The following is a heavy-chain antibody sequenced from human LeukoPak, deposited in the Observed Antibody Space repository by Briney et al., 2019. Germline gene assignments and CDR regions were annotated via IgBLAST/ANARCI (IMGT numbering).Heavy chain of an antibody. CDR2: INPSGGST. J-gene: IGHJ4*02. CDR3: ARERQLWLSY. V-gene: IGHV1-46*01. CDR1: GYTFTSYY. D-gene: IGHD5-18*01. Sequence: ASVKVSCKASGYTFTSYYMHWVRQAPGQGLEWMGIINPSGGSTSYAQKFQGRVTMTRDMFTSTVYMELSSLRSEDTAVYYCARERQLWLSYWGQGTLVTVSS.